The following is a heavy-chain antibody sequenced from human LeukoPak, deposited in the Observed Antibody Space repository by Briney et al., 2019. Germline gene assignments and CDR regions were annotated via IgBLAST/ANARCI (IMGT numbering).Heavy chain of an antibody. V-gene: IGHV4-59*08. Sequence: SDTLSLTCTVSGGSLSAYYWSWLRQPPGEGLEWIGHVSYSGDSTYNPSLRGRVTISVDTSKNEFSLKLTSVTAADTAIYYCAGLYTGPHYFDYWGQGTLVTVSS. CDR2: VSYSGDS. CDR3: AGLYTGPHYFDY. CDR1: GGSLSAYY. J-gene: IGHJ4*02. D-gene: IGHD5-12*01.